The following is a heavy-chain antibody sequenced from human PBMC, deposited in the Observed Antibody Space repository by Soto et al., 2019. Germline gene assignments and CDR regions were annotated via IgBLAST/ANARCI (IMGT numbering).Heavy chain of an antibody. CDR1: GFTFSSYS. V-gene: IGHV3-21*01. CDR2: ISSSSSYI. Sequence: EVQLVESGGGLVKPGGSLRLSCAASGFTFSSYSMNWVRQAPGKGLEWVSSISSSSSYIYYADSVKGRFTISRDNAKNSLYLQMNNLRAEDTAVYYCARDGYYDYIWGSYRHYYYYYMDVWGKGTTVTVSS. J-gene: IGHJ6*03. D-gene: IGHD3-16*02. CDR3: ARDGYYDYIWGSYRHYYYYYMDV.